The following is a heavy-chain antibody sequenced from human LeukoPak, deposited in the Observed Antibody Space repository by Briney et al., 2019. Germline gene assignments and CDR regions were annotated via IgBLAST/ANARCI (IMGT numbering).Heavy chain of an antibody. Sequence: GGSLRLSCAASKFTFSSYSMNWVRQAPGKGLEWVSSINSYSSYIYYADSVKGRFTISRDNAKNTLFLQINSLRAEDTAVYYCAREILAPGKTHDYWGQGTLVTVSS. CDR3: AREILAPGKTHDY. J-gene: IGHJ4*02. V-gene: IGHV3-21*01. CDR1: KFTFSSYS. CDR2: INSYSSYI.